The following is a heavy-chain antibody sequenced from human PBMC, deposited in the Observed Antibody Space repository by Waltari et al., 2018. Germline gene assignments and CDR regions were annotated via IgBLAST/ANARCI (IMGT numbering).Heavy chain of an antibody. J-gene: IGHJ4*02. V-gene: IGHV4-39*07. CDR3: ARDRGPRGAMDDY. CDR1: GGSISSSSYY. D-gene: IGHD5-12*01. Sequence: QLQLPESGPGLVKPSETLSLTCTVSGGSISSSSYYWGWIRQPPGKGLEWIGSIYYSGSTYYNPSLKSRVTISVDTSKNQFSLKLSSVTAADTAVYYCARDRGPRGAMDDYWGQGTLVTVSS. CDR2: IYYSGST.